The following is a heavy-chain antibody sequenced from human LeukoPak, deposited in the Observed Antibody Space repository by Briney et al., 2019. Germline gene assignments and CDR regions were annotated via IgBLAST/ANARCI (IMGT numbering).Heavy chain of an antibody. D-gene: IGHD3-22*01. J-gene: IGHJ3*02. CDR1: GGTFSSYA. CDR2: IIPIFGTA. CDR3: ARAPGDSSGYYPFDAFDI. V-gene: IGHV1-69*05. Sequence: SVKVSCKASGGTFSSYAISWVRQAPGQGLEWMGGIIPIFGTANYAQKFQGGVTITTDESTSTAYMELSSLRSEDTAVYYCARAPGDSSGYYPFDAFDIWGQGTMVTVSS.